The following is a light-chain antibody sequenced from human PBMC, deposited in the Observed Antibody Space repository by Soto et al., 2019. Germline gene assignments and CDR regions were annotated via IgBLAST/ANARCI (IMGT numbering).Light chain of an antibody. CDR3: QQYGNSPIT. J-gene: IGKJ5*01. V-gene: IGKV3-20*01. CDR1: EFVTSTY. Sequence: EIVLTQSPGTLSLSPGERATLSCRASEFVTSTYLAWYQQKSGQAPRLLIYGGSNRATGIPDRFSGSGSGTDFTLTISRLEPEDFAVYYCQQYGNSPITFGQGTRL. CDR2: GGS.